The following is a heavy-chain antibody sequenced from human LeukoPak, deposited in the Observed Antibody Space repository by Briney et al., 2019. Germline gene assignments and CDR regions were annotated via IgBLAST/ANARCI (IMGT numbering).Heavy chain of an antibody. V-gene: IGHV1-3*01. J-gene: IGHJ4*02. CDR3: ARDSGLTTVTPKYYFDY. D-gene: IGHD4-17*01. CDR2: INAGNGNT. Sequence: ASVKVSCKASGYTFTSYAMHWVRQAPGQRLEWMGWINAGNGNTKYSQKFQGRVTITRDTSASTAYMELSSLRSEDTAVYYCARDSGLTTVTPKYYFDYWGQGTLVTVSS. CDR1: GYTFTSYA.